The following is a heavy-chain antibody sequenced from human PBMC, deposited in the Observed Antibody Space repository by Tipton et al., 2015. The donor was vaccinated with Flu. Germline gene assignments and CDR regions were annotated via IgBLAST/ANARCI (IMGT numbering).Heavy chain of an antibody. V-gene: IGHV3-33*01. CDR3: ARDVGSGSYYLLDY. CDR1: GFTFSSYG. Sequence: SLRLSCAASGFTFSSYGMHWVRQAPGKGLEWVAVIWYDGSNKYYADSVKGRFTISRDNSKNTLYLQMNSLRAEDTAVYYCARDVGSGSYYLLDYWGQGTLVTVSS. J-gene: IGHJ4*02. D-gene: IGHD1-26*01. CDR2: IWYDGSNK.